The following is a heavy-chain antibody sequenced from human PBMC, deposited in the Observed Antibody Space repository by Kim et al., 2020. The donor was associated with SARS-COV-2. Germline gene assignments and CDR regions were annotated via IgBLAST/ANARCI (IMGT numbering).Heavy chain of an antibody. J-gene: IGHJ4*02. CDR1: GFTFSSYG. Sequence: GGSLRLSCAASGFTFSSYGMHWVRQAPGKGLEWVAVIWYDGSNKYYADSVKGRFTISRDNSKNTLYLQMNSLRAEDTAVYYCAAQQLFPRDGLDYWGQGTLVTVSS. CDR2: IWYDGSNK. D-gene: IGHD6-13*01. CDR3: AAQQLFPRDGLDY. V-gene: IGHV3-33*01.